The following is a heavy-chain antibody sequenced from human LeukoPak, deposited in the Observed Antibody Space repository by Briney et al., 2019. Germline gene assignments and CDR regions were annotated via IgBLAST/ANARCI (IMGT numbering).Heavy chain of an antibody. CDR3: AREDFGDLAAQPNAGAFDI. Sequence: ASVKVSCKASGYTFTGYYMHWVRQAPGQGLEWMGWINPNSGGTNYAQKFQGRVTMTRDTSISTAYMELSRLRSDDTAVYYCAREDFGDLAAQPNAGAFDIWGQGTMVTVSS. J-gene: IGHJ3*02. V-gene: IGHV1-2*02. CDR2: INPNSGGT. D-gene: IGHD3-10*01. CDR1: GYTFTGYY.